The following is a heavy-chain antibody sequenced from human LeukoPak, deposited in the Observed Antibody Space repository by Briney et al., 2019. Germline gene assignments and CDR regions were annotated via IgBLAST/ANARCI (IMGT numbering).Heavy chain of an antibody. CDR2: INQDGSDI. D-gene: IGHD3-10*01. V-gene: IGHV3-7*03. Sequence: GGSLRLSCAASGFTFSSYWMSWVRQAPGKGLEWVASINQDGSDIYYVDSVKGRFTISRDNAKNSLDLQMNSLRAEDTAVYYCARAKPKNMVRGLIMRRESRYYFDYWGQGTLVTVSS. J-gene: IGHJ4*02. CDR1: GFTFSSYW. CDR3: ARAKPKNMVRGLIMRRESRYYFDY.